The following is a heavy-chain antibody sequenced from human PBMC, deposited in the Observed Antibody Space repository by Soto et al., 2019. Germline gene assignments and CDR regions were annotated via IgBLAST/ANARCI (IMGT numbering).Heavy chain of an antibody. CDR1: GYTFTSYY. D-gene: IGHD5-18*01. CDR3: ARGSDGYDY. CDR2: IYPSGGTT. Sequence: QVQLVQSGAEVKEPGASVKVSCKASGYTFTSYYMHWVRQAPGQGLEWMGVIYPSGGTTTYAQKCQARVSMTRDTSTSTLYMDLSSLRSEDTAVYYCARGSDGYDYWGQGTLVTVSS. V-gene: IGHV1-46*03. J-gene: IGHJ4*02.